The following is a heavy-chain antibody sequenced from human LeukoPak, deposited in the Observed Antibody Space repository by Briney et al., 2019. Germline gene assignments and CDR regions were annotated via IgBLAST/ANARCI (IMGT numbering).Heavy chain of an antibody. V-gene: IGHV1-18*01. D-gene: IGHD6-19*01. Sequence: ASVKVSCKASGYTFTSYGISWVRQAPGQGLEWMGWSSAYNGNTNYAQKLQGRVTMTTDTSTSTAYMELRSLRSDDTAVYYCARDSEVVAGDAFDIWGQGTMVTVSS. CDR1: GYTFTSYG. J-gene: IGHJ3*02. CDR2: SSAYNGNT. CDR3: ARDSEVVAGDAFDI.